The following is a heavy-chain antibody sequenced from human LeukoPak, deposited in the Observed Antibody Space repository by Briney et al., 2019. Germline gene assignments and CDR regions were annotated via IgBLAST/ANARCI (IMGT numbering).Heavy chain of an antibody. Sequence: PGGSLRLSCATSGFTFSSSWMSWVRQAPRKELECVANIKEDGREKYYVDSVKGRFTISRDNAKNSLYLQMSSLRAEDTAVYYCARGGRPDYWGQGTLVTVSS. CDR1: GFTFSSSW. V-gene: IGHV3-7*01. D-gene: IGHD3-10*01. CDR2: IKEDGREK. J-gene: IGHJ4*02. CDR3: ARGGRPDY.